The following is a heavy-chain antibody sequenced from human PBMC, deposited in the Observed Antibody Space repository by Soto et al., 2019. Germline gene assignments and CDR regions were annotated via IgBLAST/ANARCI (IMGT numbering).Heavy chain of an antibody. J-gene: IGHJ1*01. Sequence: QITLKESGPPLVKPTQTLTLTCTFSGFSLSTSGVGVGWIRQPPGKALEWLALIYWDNDKRYSPSLKNRLTITKGTTKNQVVLTMTNMDPVDTATYYCAHRRADDYGDSEYFQHWGQGTLVTVSS. V-gene: IGHV2-5*02. CDR1: GFSLSTSGVG. CDR3: AHRRADDYGDSEYFQH. D-gene: IGHD4-17*01. CDR2: IYWDNDK.